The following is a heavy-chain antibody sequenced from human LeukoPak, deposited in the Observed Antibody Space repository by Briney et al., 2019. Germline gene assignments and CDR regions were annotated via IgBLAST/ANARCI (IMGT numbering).Heavy chain of an antibody. CDR3: ARGRGGDRGGGRYYYMDV. V-gene: IGHV4-61*02. Sequence: ASQTLSLTCTVSGDSITSGLYYWSWLRQPAGKGLEWIGRIYTRGTTNYNPSLKRRVTISVDTSKNQFSLKLRSVTAADTAVYYCARGRGGDRGGGRYYYMDVWGKGTTVIVS. D-gene: IGHD3-10*01. CDR2: IYTRGTT. CDR1: GDSITSGLYY. J-gene: IGHJ6*03.